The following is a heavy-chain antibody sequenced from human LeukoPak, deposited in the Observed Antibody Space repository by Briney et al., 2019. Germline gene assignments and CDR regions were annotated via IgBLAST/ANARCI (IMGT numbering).Heavy chain of an antibody. J-gene: IGHJ5*02. CDR3: ARVALYDFWSGHYFGLDP. Sequence: SETLSLTCAVYGGSFSGYYWSWIRQPPGKGLGWIGEINHSGSTNYNPSLKSRVTISVDTSKNQFSLKLSSVTAADTAVYYCARVALYDFWSGHYFGLDPWGQGTLVTVSS. V-gene: IGHV4-34*01. CDR2: INHSGST. CDR1: GGSFSGYY. D-gene: IGHD3-3*01.